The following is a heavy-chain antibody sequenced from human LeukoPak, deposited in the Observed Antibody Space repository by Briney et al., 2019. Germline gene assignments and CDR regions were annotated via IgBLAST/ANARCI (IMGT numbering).Heavy chain of an antibody. CDR3: ARRAFQLVYDY. V-gene: IGHV3-11*04. CDR1: GFIFSDYY. Sequence: GGSLRLSCAASGFIFSDYYMSWVRQAPGKGLEWLSYIDLSGNVKYYVDSVKGRFTISRDNAKNSLHLQMDSLRAEDTAVYYCARRAFQLVYDYWGQGILVTVSS. D-gene: IGHD2-2*02. J-gene: IGHJ4*02. CDR2: IDLSGNVK.